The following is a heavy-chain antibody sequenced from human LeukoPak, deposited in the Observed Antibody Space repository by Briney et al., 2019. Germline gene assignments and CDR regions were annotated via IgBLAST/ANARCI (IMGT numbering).Heavy chain of an antibody. CDR1: GGSFSGYY. CDR3: ARYRAFDI. CDR2: INHSGST. V-gene: IGHV4-34*01. Sequence: SETLSLTCAVYGGSFSGYYWSWIRQPPGKGLEWIGEINHSGSTNYNPSLKSRVTISVDTSRNQFSLKLSSVTPADTAVYYCARYRAFDIWGQGTMVTVSS. J-gene: IGHJ3*02.